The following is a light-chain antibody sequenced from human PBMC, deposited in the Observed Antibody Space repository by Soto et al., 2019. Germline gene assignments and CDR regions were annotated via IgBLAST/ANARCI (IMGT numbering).Light chain of an antibody. V-gene: IGKV1-9*01. CDR2: AAS. CDR3: QHYNSYSEA. Sequence: IQLTQSPSSLSASVGDRFTITCRASQDIAIYLAWYQQKPGEAPKLLIYAASTLYGGVPSRFSGSGSGTEFTLTISSLQPDDFATYYCQHYNSYSEAFGQGTRLEIK. J-gene: IGKJ5*01. CDR1: QDIAIY.